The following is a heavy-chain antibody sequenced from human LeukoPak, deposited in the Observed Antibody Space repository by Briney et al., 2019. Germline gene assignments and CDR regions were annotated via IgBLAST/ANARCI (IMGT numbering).Heavy chain of an antibody. Sequence: ASVKVSCKASGYTFTSYGISWVRQAPGQGLEWMGWISAYNGNTNYAQKLQGRVTMTTDTSTSTAYMELRSLRSDDTAVYYCARDRLVLGPGYYYYGMDVWGQGTTVTVSS. D-gene: IGHD6-19*01. CDR1: GYTFTSYG. V-gene: IGHV1-18*01. CDR3: ARDRLVLGPGYYYYGMDV. CDR2: ISAYNGNT. J-gene: IGHJ6*02.